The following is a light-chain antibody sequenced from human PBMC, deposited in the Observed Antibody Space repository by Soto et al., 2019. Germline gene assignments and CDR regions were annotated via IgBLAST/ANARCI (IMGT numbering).Light chain of an antibody. CDR3: PKYKSWRT. CDR1: QSIDDK. V-gene: IGKV3-15*01. Sequence: IVMTQSPATLSVSPGERATLSCRAGQSIDDKLAWYQQRPGQAPRLLIYATSTRVAGIPARFSGSGSGTEFTLTISALQSEDFGIYYCPKYKSWRTFGQGTKVDI. CDR2: ATS. J-gene: IGKJ1*01.